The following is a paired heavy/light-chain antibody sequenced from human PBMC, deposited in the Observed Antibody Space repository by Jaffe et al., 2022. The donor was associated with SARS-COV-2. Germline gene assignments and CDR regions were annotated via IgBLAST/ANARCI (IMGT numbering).Heavy chain of an antibody. Sequence: QVQLQESGPGLVKSSETLSLTCTVSGYSISSGYYWGWIRLPPGKGLEWIASIYHSGSTYYNASLKGRVIISVAPSKNQFSLKLSSVTAADTAVYYCVRDVTLYSSSWYSAYFQHWGQGTLVTVSS. D-gene: IGHD6-13*01. V-gene: IGHV4-38-2*02. J-gene: IGHJ1*01. CDR1: GYSISSGYY. CDR2: IYHSGST. CDR3: VRDVTLYSSSWYSAYFQH.
Light chain of an antibody. V-gene: IGKV3-20*01. CDR3: QQYGSSPPT. J-gene: IGKJ4*01. CDR2: GAS. Sequence: EIVLTQSPGTLSLSPGERATLSCRASQSVSNTYLAWYQHKSGQAPRLLIYGASNRATGIPDRFSGSGSGTDFTLAISRLEPEDFAVYYCQQYGSSPPTFGGGTKVEIK. CDR1: QSVSNTY.